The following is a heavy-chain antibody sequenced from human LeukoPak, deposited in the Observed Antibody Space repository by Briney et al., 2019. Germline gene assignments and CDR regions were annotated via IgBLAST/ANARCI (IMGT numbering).Heavy chain of an antibody. CDR3: ARPLIAAAVDAFDI. CDR1: GYSFISYW. D-gene: IGHD6-13*01. Sequence: GESLKISCKGSGYSFISYWIGWVRQMPGKGLEWMGIIYPGDSDTRYSPSFQGQVTISADKSISTAYLQWSSLKASDTAMYYYARPLIAAAVDAFDIWGQGTMVTVSS. CDR2: IYPGDSDT. V-gene: IGHV5-51*01. J-gene: IGHJ3*02.